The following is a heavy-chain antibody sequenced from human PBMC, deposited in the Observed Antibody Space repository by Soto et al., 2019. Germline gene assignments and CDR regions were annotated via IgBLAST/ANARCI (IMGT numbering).Heavy chain of an antibody. CDR1: GGSISSYY. CDR2: IYYSGST. D-gene: IGHD6-19*01. Sequence: TLSLTCTVSGGSISSYYWSWIRQPPGKGLEWIGYIYYSGSTNYNPSLKSRVTISVDTSKNQFSLKLSSVTAADTAVYYCASGIAVAGTGYDYWGQGTLVTVSS. J-gene: IGHJ4*02. V-gene: IGHV4-59*01. CDR3: ASGIAVAGTGYDY.